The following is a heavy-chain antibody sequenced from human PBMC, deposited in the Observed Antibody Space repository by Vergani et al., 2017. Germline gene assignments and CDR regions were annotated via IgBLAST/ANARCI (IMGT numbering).Heavy chain of an antibody. Sequence: QVQLQESGPGLVKPSETLSLTCTVSGGSISSYYWSWIRQPPGKGLGWIGYIYYSGSTNYNPSLKSRVTISVDTSKNQFSLKLSSVTAADTAVYYCARLNSTRYYYYYYMDVWGKGTTVTVSS. V-gene: IGHV4-59*01. J-gene: IGHJ6*03. CDR1: GGSISSYY. CDR3: ARLNSTRYYYYYYMDV. CDR2: IYYSGST.